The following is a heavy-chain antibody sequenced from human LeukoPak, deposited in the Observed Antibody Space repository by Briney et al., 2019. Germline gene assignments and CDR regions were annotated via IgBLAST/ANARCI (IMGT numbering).Heavy chain of an antibody. Sequence: ASVKVSCKASGYTFTGYYMHWVRQAPGQGLEWMGWIKPNSGGTNYAQKFQGRVTMTRDTSISTGYMELSRLRSDDTAVYYCAREMVRSYYFDYWGKGTLVTVSS. D-gene: IGHD3-10*01. CDR3: AREMVRSYYFDY. V-gene: IGHV1-2*02. CDR1: GYTFTGYY. CDR2: IKPNSGGT. J-gene: IGHJ4*02.